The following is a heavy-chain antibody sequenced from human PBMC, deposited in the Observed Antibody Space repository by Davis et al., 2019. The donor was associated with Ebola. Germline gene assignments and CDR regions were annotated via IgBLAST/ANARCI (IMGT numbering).Heavy chain of an antibody. CDR3: ARVEIAVAGSPGVDY. CDR1: GFTLSDHY. CDR2: ISSSSSTI. J-gene: IGHJ4*02. D-gene: IGHD6-19*01. V-gene: IGHV3-48*02. Sequence: GESLKISCAASGFTLSDHYMDWVRQAPGKGLEWVSYISSSSSTIYYADSVKGRFTISRDNAKNSLYLQMNSLRDEDTAVYYCARVEIAVAGSPGVDYWGQGTLVTVSS.